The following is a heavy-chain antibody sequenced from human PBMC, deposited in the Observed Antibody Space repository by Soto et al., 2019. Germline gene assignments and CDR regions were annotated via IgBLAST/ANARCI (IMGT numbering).Heavy chain of an antibody. D-gene: IGHD1-26*01. CDR3: ARDPRIVGATVDAFDI. V-gene: IGHV1-69*06. CDR1: GGTFSSYA. CDR2: IIPIFGTA. Sequence: GASVKVSCKASGGTFSSYAISWVRQAPGQGLEWMGGIIPIFGTANYAQKFQGRVTITADKSTSTAYMELGSLRSEDTAVYYCARDPRIVGATVDAFDIWGQGTMVTVSS. J-gene: IGHJ3*02.